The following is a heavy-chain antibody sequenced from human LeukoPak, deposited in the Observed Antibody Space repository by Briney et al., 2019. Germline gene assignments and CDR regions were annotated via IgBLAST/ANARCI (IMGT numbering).Heavy chain of an antibody. V-gene: IGHV1-69*13. J-gene: IGHJ4*02. Sequence: ASVKVSCKASGGTFSSYAISWVRQAPGQGLEWMGGIIPIFGTANYAQKFQGRVTITADESTSTAYMELSSLRSDDTAVYYCARDLDYGDYGYWGQGTLVTVSS. D-gene: IGHD4-17*01. CDR3: ARDLDYGDYGY. CDR2: IIPIFGTA. CDR1: GGTFSSYA.